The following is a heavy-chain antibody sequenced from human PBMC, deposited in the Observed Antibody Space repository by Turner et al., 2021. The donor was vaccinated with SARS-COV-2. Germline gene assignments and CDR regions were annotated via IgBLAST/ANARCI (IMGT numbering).Heavy chain of an antibody. CDR1: GFTFSDYY. CDR2: ISSSSSYT. D-gene: IGHD3-16*01. CDR3: AGAYDYLYK. V-gene: IGHV3-11*03. Sequence: VQLLESGGGLVQHGGSLRLSCAASGFTFSDYYMSWIRQAPGKGLEWVSYISSSSSYTNYADSVKGRFTISRDNAKNSLYLQMNSLRAEDTAVYYCAGAYDYLYKWGQGTLVTVSS. J-gene: IGHJ4*02.